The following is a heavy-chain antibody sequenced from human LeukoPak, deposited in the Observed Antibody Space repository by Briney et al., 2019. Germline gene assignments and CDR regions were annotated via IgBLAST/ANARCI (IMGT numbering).Heavy chain of an antibody. Sequence: PSETLSLTCTVSVGSVSSDSYCWSWIRQPPGKGLEWSGYIYNSGSTNYNPSLKSRVTISVDTSKNQFSLKLSSVTAADTAVYYCARGAATIFGVVIKAFDYWGQGTLVTVSS. CDR2: IYNSGST. D-gene: IGHD3-3*01. J-gene: IGHJ4*02. V-gene: IGHV4-61*01. CDR1: VGSVSSDSYC. CDR3: ARGAATIFGVVIKAFDY.